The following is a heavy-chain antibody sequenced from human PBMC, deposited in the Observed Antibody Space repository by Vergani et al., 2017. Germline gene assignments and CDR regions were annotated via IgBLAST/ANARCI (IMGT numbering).Heavy chain of an antibody. V-gene: IGHV4-31*03. CDR3: ARMWGYDEGVAFQIGDFDS. J-gene: IGHJ4*02. CDR1: GDSISSGVYY. Sequence: QVKLQESGPGLVKPSQTLSLTCSVSGDSISSGVYYWNWIRQHPGKGLEWIGDIYSTGSPHHNPSLRRRINMSVDTSKNQFSLKLNSVTAADTAMYYCARMWGYDEGVAFQIGDFDSWGPGILVTVSS. D-gene: IGHD3-22*01. CDR2: IYSTGSP.